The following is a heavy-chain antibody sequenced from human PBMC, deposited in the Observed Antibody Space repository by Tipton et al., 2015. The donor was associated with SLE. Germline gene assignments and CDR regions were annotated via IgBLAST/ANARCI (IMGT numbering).Heavy chain of an antibody. CDR1: GFTFSSCA. D-gene: IGHD2-21*01. J-gene: IGHJ4*02. Sequence: SLRLSCAASGFTFSSCAMHWVRQAPGKGLEWVAVISYDGSNKYYADSVKGRFTISRDNSKNTLYLQMNSLRAEDTAVYYCASSFSCDHWGQGTLVTVSS. V-gene: IGHV3-30*04. CDR2: ISYDGSNK. CDR3: ASSFSCDH.